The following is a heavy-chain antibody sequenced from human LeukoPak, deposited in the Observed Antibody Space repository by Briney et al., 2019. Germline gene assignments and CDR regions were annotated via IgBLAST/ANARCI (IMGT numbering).Heavy chain of an antibody. CDR3: ARWDYGDYFFDY. CDR1: GGTFSSYA. J-gene: IGHJ4*02. CDR2: IIPILGIA. Sequence: SVKVSCKAPGGTFSSYAISWVRQAPGQGLERMGRIIPILGIANYAQKFQGRVTITADKSTSTAYMELSSLRSEDTAVYYCARWDYGDYFFDYWGQGTLVTVSS. V-gene: IGHV1-69*04. D-gene: IGHD4-17*01.